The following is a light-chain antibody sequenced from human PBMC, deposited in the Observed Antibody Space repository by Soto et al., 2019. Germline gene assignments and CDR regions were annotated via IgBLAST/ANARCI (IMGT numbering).Light chain of an antibody. V-gene: IGLV2-14*01. J-gene: IGLJ1*01. Sequence: QSALTQPASVSGSPGQSITISCTGTSSDVGGYNYVSWYQQHPGKAPKLMIYDVTHRPSGVSDRFSGSKSGNTASLTISGLQAEDEADYYCSSFTSSNTYVFGTGTKLTV. CDR3: SSFTSSNTYV. CDR1: SSDVGGYNY. CDR2: DVT.